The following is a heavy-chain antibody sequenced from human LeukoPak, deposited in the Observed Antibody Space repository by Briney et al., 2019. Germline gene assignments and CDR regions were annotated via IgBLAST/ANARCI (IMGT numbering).Heavy chain of an antibody. Sequence: GGSLRLSCAASGFTFSSYTMSWVRQAPGKGLEWVSTITTSDGNTYYADSVKGRFIISRDNSRNTLFLQMNSLRAEDTAVYYCAKHHYSSSRDYFDYWGQGTLVTVSS. CDR2: ITTSDGNT. CDR3: AKHHYSSSRDYFDY. V-gene: IGHV3-23*01. CDR1: GFTFSSYT. J-gene: IGHJ4*02. D-gene: IGHD6-13*01.